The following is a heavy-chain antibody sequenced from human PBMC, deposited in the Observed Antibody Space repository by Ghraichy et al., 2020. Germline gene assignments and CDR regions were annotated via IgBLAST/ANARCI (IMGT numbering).Heavy chain of an antibody. CDR3: ARGSVVSCFGATCYPIDY. V-gene: IGHV3-23*01. CDR1: GFIFTNYA. D-gene: IGHD4/OR15-4a*01. Sequence: GGSLRLSCAASGFIFTNYAMSWVRQAPGKRLEGIAATSGSDGVTYHADSVKGRFTISRDNTNNMLYLQMNSLRAEDTAMYYCARGSVVSCFGATCYPIDYWGQGTLVTVSS. CDR2: TSGSDGVT. J-gene: IGHJ4*02.